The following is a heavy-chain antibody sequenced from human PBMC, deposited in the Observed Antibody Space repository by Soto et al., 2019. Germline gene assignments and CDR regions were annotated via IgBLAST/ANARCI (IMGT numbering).Heavy chain of an antibody. D-gene: IGHD2-2*01. CDR1: GFTFNTYT. Sequence: EVQLVESGGGLVKPGGSLRLSCVASGFTFNTYTMHWVRQAPGKGLEWLSSIDSRSKYIYYADSVEGRFTISRDNAQNSMYLQMSSLRDEDTAVYYCTRDKNQLLNQLYFDYWGQGNLLTVSS. V-gene: IGHV3-21*02. J-gene: IGHJ4*02. CDR2: IDSRSKYI. CDR3: TRDKNQLLNQLYFDY.